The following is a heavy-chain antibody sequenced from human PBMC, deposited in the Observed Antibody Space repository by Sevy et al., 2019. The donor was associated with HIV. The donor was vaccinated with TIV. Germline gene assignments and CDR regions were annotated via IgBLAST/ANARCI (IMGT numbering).Heavy chain of an antibody. V-gene: IGHV3-74*01. Sequence: GGSLRLSCAASGFIFSNYWMHWVRQAPGKGLVWVSRINSDGRGTTYADSVKGRFTISRDNAKNTLYLQMNSLRAEDTAVYYCARDDYGERGYYYYMDVRGKGTTVTVSS. CDR2: INSDGRGT. CDR3: ARDDYGERGYYYYMDV. J-gene: IGHJ6*03. CDR1: GFIFSNYW. D-gene: IGHD4-17*01.